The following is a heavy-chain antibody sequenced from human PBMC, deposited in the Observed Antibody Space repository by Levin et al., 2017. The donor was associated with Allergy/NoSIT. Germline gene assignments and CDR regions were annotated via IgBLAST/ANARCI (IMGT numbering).Heavy chain of an antibody. J-gene: IGHJ5*02. V-gene: IGHV4-31*03. Sequence: SETLSLTCTVSGGSISSGGYYWSWIRQHPGKGLEWIGYIYYSGSTYYNPSLKSRVTISVDTSKNQFSLKLSSVTAADTAVYYCARALYYYGSGSYNWFDPWGQGTLVTVSS. D-gene: IGHD3-10*01. CDR2: IYYSGST. CDR3: ARALYYYGSGSYNWFDP. CDR1: GGSISSGGYY.